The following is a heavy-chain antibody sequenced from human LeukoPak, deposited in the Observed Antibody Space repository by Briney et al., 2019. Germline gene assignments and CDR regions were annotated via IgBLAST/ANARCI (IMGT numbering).Heavy chain of an antibody. CDR1: GGSISSGGHS. D-gene: IGHD2-2*01. V-gene: IGHV4-30-2*01. Sequence: SETLSLTCAVSGGSISSGGHSWSWIRQPPGKGLEWIGYIYHSGSTYYNPSLKSRVTISVDRSKNQFSLKLSSVTAADTAVYYCARGLGYCSSTSCSFQNYFDYWGQGTLVTVSS. CDR2: IYHSGST. J-gene: IGHJ4*02. CDR3: ARGLGYCSSTSCSFQNYFDY.